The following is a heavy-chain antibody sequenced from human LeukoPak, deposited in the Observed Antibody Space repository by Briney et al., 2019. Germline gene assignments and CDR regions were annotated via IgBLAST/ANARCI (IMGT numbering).Heavy chain of an antibody. CDR3: ARRIAAADSFDI. V-gene: IGHV4-59*01. D-gene: IGHD6-13*01. Sequence: SETLSLTCTVSGGSISSYYWSWIRQPPGEGLEWIAYINYSGSTNYKSSLKSRVTISVDTSKNQFSLKLSSVTAADTAVYYCARRIAAADSFDIWGQGRMVTVSP. CDR2: INYSGST. CDR1: GGSISSYY. J-gene: IGHJ3*02.